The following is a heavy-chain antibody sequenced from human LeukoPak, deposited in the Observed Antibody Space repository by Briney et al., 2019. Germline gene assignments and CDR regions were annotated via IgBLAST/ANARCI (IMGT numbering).Heavy chain of an antibody. J-gene: IGHJ4*02. CDR1: GFTFSSYA. CDR2: ISYDGSNK. Sequence: GGSLRLSCAASGFTFSSYAMHWVRQAPGKGLERVAVISYDGSNKYYADSVKGRFTISRDNSKNTLYLQMNSLRAEDTAVYYCARDRSSGTDYWGQGTLVTVSS. D-gene: IGHD6-19*01. CDR3: ARDRSSGTDY. V-gene: IGHV3-30-3*01.